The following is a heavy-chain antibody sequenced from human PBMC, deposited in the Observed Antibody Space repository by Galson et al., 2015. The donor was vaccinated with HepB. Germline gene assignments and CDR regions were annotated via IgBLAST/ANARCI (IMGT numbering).Heavy chain of an antibody. Sequence: SVKVSCKASGYTFTSYYMHWVRQAPGQGLEWMGIINPSGGSTSYAQKFQGRVTMTRDTSTSTVYMELSSLRSEDTAVYYCAREHSGSFTNIRYYYYMDVWGKGTTVTVSS. V-gene: IGHV1-46*01. CDR2: INPSGGST. J-gene: IGHJ6*03. D-gene: IGHD1-26*01. CDR3: AREHSGSFTNIRYYYYMDV. CDR1: GYTFTSYY.